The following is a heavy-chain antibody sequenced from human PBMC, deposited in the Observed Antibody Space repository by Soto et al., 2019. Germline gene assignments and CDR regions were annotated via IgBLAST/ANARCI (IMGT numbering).Heavy chain of an antibody. CDR2: IIPIFGTA. D-gene: IGHD4-17*01. Sequence: ASVKVSCKASGGTFSSYAISWVRQAPGQGLEWMGGIIPIFGTANYAQKFQGRVTITADESTSTAYMELSSLRSEDTAVYYCARGDAPHYGGNASGVFFDYWGQGTLVTVSS. V-gene: IGHV1-69*13. CDR1: GGTFSSYA. CDR3: ARGDAPHYGGNASGVFFDY. J-gene: IGHJ4*02.